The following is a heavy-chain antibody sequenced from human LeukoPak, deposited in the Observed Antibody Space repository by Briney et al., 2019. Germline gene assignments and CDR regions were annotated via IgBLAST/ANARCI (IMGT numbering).Heavy chain of an antibody. Sequence: PGGSLRLSCAASGFTFSSYAMHWVRQAPGKGLEWVAVISYDGSNKYYADSVKGRFTISRDNSKNTLYLQMNSLRAEDTAVYYCGTLGVMWEVDYWGQGALVTVSS. CDR1: GFTFSSYA. CDR2: ISYDGSNK. V-gene: IGHV3-30*04. D-gene: IGHD1-26*01. J-gene: IGHJ4*02. CDR3: GTLGVMWEVDY.